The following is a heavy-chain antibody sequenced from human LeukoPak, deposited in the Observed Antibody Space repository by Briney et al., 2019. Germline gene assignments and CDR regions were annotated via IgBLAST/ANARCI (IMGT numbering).Heavy chain of an antibody. J-gene: IGHJ4*02. Sequence: GGSLRLSCAASGFTFSSYAMHWVRQAPGKGLEYVSAIRSNGGSTYYANSVKDRFTISGDNSKNTLYLQMGSLRAEDLAVYYCARVSSLTEPLIDYWGQGTLVTVFS. CDR1: GFTFSSYA. V-gene: IGHV3-64*01. CDR3: ARVSSLTEPLIDY. D-gene: IGHD1-14*01. CDR2: IRSNGGST.